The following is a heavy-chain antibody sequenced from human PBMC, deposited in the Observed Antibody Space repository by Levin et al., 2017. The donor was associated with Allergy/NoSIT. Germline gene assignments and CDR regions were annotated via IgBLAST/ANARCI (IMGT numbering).Heavy chain of an antibody. D-gene: IGHD3-3*02. CDR1: GFTSSDYY. CDR2: ISSSGSTI. CDR3: ARETGLSRTNPLDY. V-gene: IGHV3-11*01. Sequence: GGSLRLSCAASGFTSSDYYMSWIRQAPGKGLEWVSYISSSGSTIYYADSVKGRFTISRDNAKNSLYLQMNSLRAEDTAVYYCARETGLSRTNPLDYWGQGTLVTVSS. J-gene: IGHJ4*02.